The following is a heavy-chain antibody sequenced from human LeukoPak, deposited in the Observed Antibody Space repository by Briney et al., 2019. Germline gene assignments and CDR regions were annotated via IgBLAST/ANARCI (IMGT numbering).Heavy chain of an antibody. J-gene: IGHJ4*02. V-gene: IGHV1-18*01. Sequence: ASVKVSCKASGFSFTSYGLSWVRQSPGQGLEWMGWISAYDGSTNYAQKLQGRVTMATDTSTSTAYMDLRSLRSDDSAVYFCARIAEQHLQYYYDYWGQGTLVTVSS. CDR2: ISAYDGST. CDR1: GFSFTSYG. D-gene: IGHD6-13*01. CDR3: ARIAEQHLQYYYDY.